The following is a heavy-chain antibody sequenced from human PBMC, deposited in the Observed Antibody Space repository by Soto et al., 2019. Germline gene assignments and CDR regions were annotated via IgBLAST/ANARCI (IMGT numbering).Heavy chain of an antibody. CDR2: IYWDDDK. Sequence: SGPTLVNPTQTLTLTCSFSGFSLSTTRVGVGWIRQPPGEALEWLALIYWDDDKRYSPSLKTRLTITKGSPKNRVVLTMSDMDPVDTATYYCAHIVVDGLGYYFDYWGKGTLVTVSS. V-gene: IGHV2-5*02. CDR3: AHIVVDGLGYYFDY. J-gene: IGHJ4*02. CDR1: GFSLSTTRVG. D-gene: IGHD6-19*01.